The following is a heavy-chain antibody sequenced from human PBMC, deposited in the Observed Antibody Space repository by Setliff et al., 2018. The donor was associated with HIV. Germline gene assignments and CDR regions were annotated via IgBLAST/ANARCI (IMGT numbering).Heavy chain of an antibody. J-gene: IGHJ4*02. CDR1: GGSISSYY. D-gene: IGHD3-10*01. CDR3: ARDTSGGY. V-gene: IGHV4-59*01. CDR2: IYYSGVT. Sequence: SETLSLTCTVSGGSISSYYWNWIRQPPGKGLEWIGYIYYSGVTNYNPSLKSRVTISLDTSKNQFSLKLTSVTAADTAVYYCARDTSGGYWGQGTLVTSPQ.